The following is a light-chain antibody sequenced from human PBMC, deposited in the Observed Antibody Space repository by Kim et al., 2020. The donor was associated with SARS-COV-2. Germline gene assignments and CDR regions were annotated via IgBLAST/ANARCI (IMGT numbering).Light chain of an antibody. CDR3: AVWDDSLNGVV. CDR2: YDD. V-gene: IGLV1-36*01. J-gene: IGLJ2*01. Sequence: QSVLTQPPSVSEAPRQRVTISCSGSTSNVGNNAVNWYQQLPGKAPKLLIYYDDLLPSGISHRFSGSKSGTSASLAISGLQSDDEADYYCAVWDDSLNGVVFGGGTKLTVL. CDR1: TSNVGNNA.